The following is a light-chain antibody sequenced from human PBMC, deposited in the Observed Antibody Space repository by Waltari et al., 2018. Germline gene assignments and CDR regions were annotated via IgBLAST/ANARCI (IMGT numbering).Light chain of an antibody. Sequence: QTVVTQEPSLPVSPGGTVTLTCASSTGAVTSGYYPNWFQQKPGQAPRGLIHSTSVRYAWTPTRSSGALLGDKAALTLSGVQPEDEADYYCLLYYGGPWVFGGGTKVTVL. V-gene: IGLV7-43*01. J-gene: IGLJ3*02. CDR1: TGAVTSGYY. CDR3: LLYYGGPWV. CDR2: STS.